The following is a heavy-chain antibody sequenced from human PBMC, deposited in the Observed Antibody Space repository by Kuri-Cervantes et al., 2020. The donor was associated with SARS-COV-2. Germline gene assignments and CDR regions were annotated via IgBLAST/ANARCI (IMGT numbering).Heavy chain of an antibody. J-gene: IGHJ3*02. V-gene: IGHV3-21*06. Sequence: GESLKISCAASGFAFSRFAMNWVRQAPGKGLEWVSSISSDNHYIFYGDSMKGRFTISRNNARNSLYLQMNSLRAEDTAMYYCVKDHDGDTGRVFDTFDKWGQGTMVTVSS. D-gene: IGHD3-10*01. CDR3: VKDHDGDTGRVFDTFDK. CDR1: GFAFSRFA. CDR2: ISSDNHYI.